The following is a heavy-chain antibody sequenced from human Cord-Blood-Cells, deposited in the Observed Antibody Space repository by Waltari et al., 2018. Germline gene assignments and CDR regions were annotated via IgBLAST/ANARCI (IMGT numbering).Heavy chain of an antibody. Sequence: QVQLVQSGAEVKKPGASVKVSCKASGYTFTGYYMHWVRQAPGQGLEWMGGVNPNSGGTNYAQEFQGRVTMTRDTSISTAYMELSRLRSDDTAVYYCARDNWGGIFFDYWGQGTLVTVSS. CDR3: ARDNWGGIFFDY. V-gene: IGHV1-2*02. D-gene: IGHD7-27*01. CDR2: VNPNSGGT. CDR1: GYTFTGYY. J-gene: IGHJ4*02.